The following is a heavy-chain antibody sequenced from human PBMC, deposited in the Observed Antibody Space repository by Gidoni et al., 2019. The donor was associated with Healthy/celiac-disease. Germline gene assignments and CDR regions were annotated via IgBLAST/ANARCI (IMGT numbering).Heavy chain of an antibody. V-gene: IGHV1-69*06. CDR1: GGTFSSYA. Sequence: EVKKPGSSVKVSCKASGGTFSSYAISWVRQAPGQGLEWMGGIITIFGTAHYAQKFQGRVTITADKSTSTASMERSSLRSEDTAVYYCARAIYYYGISGYYFDAFDICGQGTMVTVSS. CDR3: ARAIYYYGISGYYFDAFDI. D-gene: IGHD3-22*01. J-gene: IGHJ3*02. CDR2: IITIFGTA.